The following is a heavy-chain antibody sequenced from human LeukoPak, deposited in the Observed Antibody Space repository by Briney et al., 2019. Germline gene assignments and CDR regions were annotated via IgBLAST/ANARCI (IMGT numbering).Heavy chain of an antibody. Sequence: GGSLRLSCAASGFTFSSYGMNWVRQAPGKGLEWGSCISSSSSTIYYADSVKGRFTISRDNAKNSLYLQMNSLRAEDTAVYYCARYYDSSGYYYFDYWGQGTLVAVSS. CDR2: ISSSSSTI. J-gene: IGHJ4*02. D-gene: IGHD3-22*01. CDR3: ARYYDSSGYYYFDY. CDR1: GFTFSSYG. V-gene: IGHV3-48*01.